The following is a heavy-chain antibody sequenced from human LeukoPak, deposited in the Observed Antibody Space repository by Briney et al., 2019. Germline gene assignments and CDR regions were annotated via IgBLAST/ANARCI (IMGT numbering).Heavy chain of an antibody. CDR2: EGSAGGT. CDR3: ASRTWTGPGYYAFDI. CDR1: GFTFDDYA. Sequence: GRSLRLSCAASGFTFDDYAMHWVRQAPGKGLEWVSAEGSAGGTYYADSVRGRFTISRDNSGNTLSLQMSSLRVEDTALYYCASRTWTGPGYYAFDIWGQGTMVTVSS. J-gene: IGHJ3*02. D-gene: IGHD3/OR15-3a*01. V-gene: IGHV3-23*01.